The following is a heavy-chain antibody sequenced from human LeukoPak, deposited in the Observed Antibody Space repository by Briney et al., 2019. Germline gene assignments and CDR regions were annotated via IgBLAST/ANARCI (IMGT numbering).Heavy chain of an antibody. CDR2: IYYSGST. V-gene: IGHV4-31*03. CDR1: GGSISSGGYY. D-gene: IGHD4-11*01. J-gene: IGHJ5*02. Sequence: PSETLSLTCTVSGGSISSGGYYWSWIRQHPGKGLEWIGYIYYSGSTYYNPSLKSRVTISVDTSKNQFSLKLSSVTAADTAVYYCARVSTVTMSGWFDPWGQGTLVTVSS. CDR3: ARVSTVTMSGWFDP.